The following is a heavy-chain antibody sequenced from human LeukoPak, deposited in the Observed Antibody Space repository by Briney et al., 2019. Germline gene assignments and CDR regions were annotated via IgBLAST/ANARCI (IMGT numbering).Heavy chain of an antibody. CDR2: IGTSSSYI. CDR3: AKTTDNYYYYYMDV. J-gene: IGHJ6*03. Sequence: PGGSLRLSCAASGFTFSSYSMNWVRQAPGKGLEWVSSIGTSSSYIYYADSLKGRFTISRDNAKNSLYLQMNSLRAEDTAVYYCAKTTDNYYYYYMDVWGKGTTVTVSS. CDR1: GFTFSSYS. V-gene: IGHV3-21*01. D-gene: IGHD4-17*01.